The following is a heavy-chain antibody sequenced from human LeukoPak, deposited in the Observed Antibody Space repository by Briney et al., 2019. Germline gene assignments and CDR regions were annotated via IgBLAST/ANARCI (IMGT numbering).Heavy chain of an antibody. V-gene: IGHV1-24*01. D-gene: IGHD2-2*01. J-gene: IGHJ6*03. CDR2: FDPEDGET. Sequence: ASVKVSCKVSGYTLTELSMHWVRQAPGKGLEWMGGFDPEDGETIYAQKFQGRVTMTEDTSTDTAYMELSSLSSEDTAVYYCATGGLGVVPAAILNYYYYMDVWGKGTTVTVSS. CDR1: GYTLTELS. CDR3: ATGGLGVVPAAILNYYYYMDV.